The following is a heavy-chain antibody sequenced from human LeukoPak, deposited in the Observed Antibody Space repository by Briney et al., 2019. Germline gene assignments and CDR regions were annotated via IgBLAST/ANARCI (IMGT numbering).Heavy chain of an antibody. J-gene: IGHJ5*02. V-gene: IGHV4-59*01. CDR1: GGSISSYY. D-gene: IGHD3-16*02. CDR3: ARTYYDYVWGSYRPINWFDP. Sequence: PSETLSLTCTGSGGSISSYYWSWIRQPPGKGLEWLGYIYYSGSTNYNPSLKSRVTISVDTSKNQFSLKLSSVTAADTAVYYCARTYYDYVWGSYRPINWFDPWGQGTLVTASS. CDR2: IYYSGST.